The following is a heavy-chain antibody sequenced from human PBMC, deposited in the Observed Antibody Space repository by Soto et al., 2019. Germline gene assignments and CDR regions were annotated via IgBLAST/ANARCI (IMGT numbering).Heavy chain of an antibody. J-gene: IGHJ3*02. Sequence: QVQLQESGPGLVKPSGTLSLTCAVSGGSISSSNWWSWVRQPPGKGLEWIGEIYHSGSTNYNPSRXXRVTISVDKPXXQXSXXLSAVTAADTAVYYCARDLIGYYYDSSGYSDAFDIWGQGTMVTVSS. CDR1: GGSISSSNW. V-gene: IGHV4-4*02. D-gene: IGHD3-22*01. CDR3: ARDLIGYYYDSSGYSDAFDI. CDR2: IYHSGST.